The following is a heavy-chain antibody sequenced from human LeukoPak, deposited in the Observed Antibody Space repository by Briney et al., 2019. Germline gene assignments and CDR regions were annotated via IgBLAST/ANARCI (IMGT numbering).Heavy chain of an antibody. Sequence: PSETLSLTCAVYGGSFSGYYWSWIRQPPGKGPEWIGEINHSGSTNYNPSLKSRVTISVDTSKNQFSLKLSSVTAADTAAYYCARHRGRTGWFDPWGQGTLVTVSS. CDR2: INHSGST. CDR3: ARHRGRTGWFDP. J-gene: IGHJ5*02. V-gene: IGHV4-34*01. D-gene: IGHD1-14*01. CDR1: GGSFSGYY.